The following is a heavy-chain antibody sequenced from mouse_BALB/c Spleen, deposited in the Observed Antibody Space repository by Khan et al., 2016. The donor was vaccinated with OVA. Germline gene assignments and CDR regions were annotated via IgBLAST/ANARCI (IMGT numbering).Heavy chain of an antibody. CDR1: GYSITNNYV. D-gene: IGHD1-1*01. J-gene: IGHJ2*01. CDR3: ARGNYYGYYFDY. Sequence: VQLQQSGPGLVKPSQSLSLTCTVTGYSITNNYVWNWIRQFPGNKLEWMGYISYSGSTNYNPSLKSRISITRDTSKNQFFLQLNSVTTEDTATYYCARGNYYGYYFDYWGQGTTLTVSS. V-gene: IGHV3-2*02. CDR2: ISYSGST.